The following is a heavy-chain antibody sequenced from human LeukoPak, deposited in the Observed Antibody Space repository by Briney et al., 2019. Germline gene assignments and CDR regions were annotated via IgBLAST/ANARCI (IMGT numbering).Heavy chain of an antibody. Sequence: GGSLRLSCVAYGFIFSTDPMNWVRQAPGKGLEWVSNIRSNGDTVAYADSVKGRFTTSRDNAKNSLYLQMDSLRDEDTAIYYCVRDTFYAFDIWGQGTMATVSS. CDR2: IRSNGDTV. CDR3: VRDTFYAFDI. V-gene: IGHV3-48*02. CDR1: GFIFSTDP. D-gene: IGHD2/OR15-2a*01. J-gene: IGHJ3*02.